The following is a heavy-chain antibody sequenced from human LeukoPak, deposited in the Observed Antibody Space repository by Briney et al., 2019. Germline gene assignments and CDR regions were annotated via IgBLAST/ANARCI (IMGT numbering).Heavy chain of an antibody. V-gene: IGHV1-18*01. Sequence: ASVKVSCKASGYTLTSYGISWVRQAPGQGLEWMGWISAYNGNTNYAQKLQGRVTMTTDTSTSTAYMELRSLRSDDTAVYYCARTLVRVLYDSSGYYLGYWGQGTLVTVSS. CDR3: ARTLVRVLYDSSGYYLGY. CDR2: ISAYNGNT. D-gene: IGHD3-22*01. J-gene: IGHJ4*02. CDR1: GYTLTSYG.